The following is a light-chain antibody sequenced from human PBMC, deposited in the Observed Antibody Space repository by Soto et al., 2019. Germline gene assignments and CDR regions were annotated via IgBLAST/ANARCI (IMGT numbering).Light chain of an antibody. V-gene: IGKV3-20*01. CDR3: QRYGSSGT. J-gene: IGKJ1*01. Sequence: ESVLTRSPDTLSLSPGERATLSCRASQSVSNNYLAWYQQKPGQAPRLLIYGASNRATGIPDRFSGSGSGTDFTLTISRLEPEDFAVYYCQRYGSSGTFGQGTKVDIK. CDR1: QSVSNNY. CDR2: GAS.